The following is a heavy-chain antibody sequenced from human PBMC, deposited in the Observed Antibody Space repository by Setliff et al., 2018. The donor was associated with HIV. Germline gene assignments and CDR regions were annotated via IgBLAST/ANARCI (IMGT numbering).Heavy chain of an antibody. CDR3: ARGGANPSWFDS. V-gene: IGHV3-74*03. D-gene: IGHD3-16*01. J-gene: IGHJ5*01. CDR2: INTDGSSA. Sequence: GGSLRLSCAASGFTFGSQWMHWVRQAPGKGLVWVSRINTDGSSATYADSVKGRFTNSRDNAKNTLYLQMDSLRAEDTAVYYCARGGANPSWFDSWGQGTLVTVSS. CDR1: GFTFGSQW.